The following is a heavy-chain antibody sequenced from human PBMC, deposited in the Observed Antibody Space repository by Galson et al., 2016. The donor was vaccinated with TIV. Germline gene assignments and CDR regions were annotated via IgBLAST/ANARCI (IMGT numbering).Heavy chain of an antibody. D-gene: IGHD6-25*01. CDR2: IGSRSSDK. CDR3: ARVMYGSGGGYFAS. V-gene: IGHV3-21*06. Sequence: SLRLSCAASGFTFGPFEMGWVRQVPGKGLVWVSSIGSRSSDKFYGDSVKGRFTISRDNTKNSLFLQMNSLRVDDTAVYYCARVMYGSGGGYFASWGQGTPVTVSS. J-gene: IGHJ5*01. CDR1: GFTFGPFE.